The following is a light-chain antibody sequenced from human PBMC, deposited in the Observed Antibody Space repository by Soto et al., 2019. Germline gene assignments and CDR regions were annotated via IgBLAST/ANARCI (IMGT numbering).Light chain of an antibody. CDR1: NGDVGSYDL. Sequence: QSALTQPASVSGSPGQSITISCTGTNGDVGSYDLVSWYQRYPGEAPKLIIYEVSKRPSGVPDRFSGSKSGNTASLTVSGLQAEDEADYYCRSCGGSGVFGTGTQLTVL. J-gene: IGLJ1*01. V-gene: IGLV2-23*02. CDR3: RSCGGSGV. CDR2: EVS.